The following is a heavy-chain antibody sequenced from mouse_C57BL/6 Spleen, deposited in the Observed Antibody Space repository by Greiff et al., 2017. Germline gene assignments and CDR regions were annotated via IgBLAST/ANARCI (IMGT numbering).Heavy chain of an antibody. D-gene: IGHD2-5*01. J-gene: IGHJ2*01. Sequence: EVQLQESGGGLVKPGGSLKLSCAASGFTFSDYGMHWVRQAPEKGLEWVAYISSGSSTIYYADTVKGRFTISRDNAKNTLFLQMTSLRSEDTAMYYCARDYSNYEGYFDYWGQGTTLTVSS. V-gene: IGHV5-17*01. CDR2: ISSGSSTI. CDR3: ARDYSNYEGYFDY. CDR1: GFTFSDYG.